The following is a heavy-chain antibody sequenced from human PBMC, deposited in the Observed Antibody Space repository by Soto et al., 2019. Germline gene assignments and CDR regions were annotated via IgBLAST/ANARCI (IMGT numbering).Heavy chain of an antibody. CDR2: ISYDGSNK. D-gene: IGHD3-10*01. J-gene: IGHJ4*02. CDR1: GFTFSSYG. Sequence: LRLSCAASGFTFSSYGMHWVRQAPGKGLEWVAVISYDGSNKYYADSVKGRFTISRDNSKNTLYLQMNSLRAEDTAVYYCAKDGAFGSFDYWGQGTLVTVSS. V-gene: IGHV3-30*18. CDR3: AKDGAFGSFDY.